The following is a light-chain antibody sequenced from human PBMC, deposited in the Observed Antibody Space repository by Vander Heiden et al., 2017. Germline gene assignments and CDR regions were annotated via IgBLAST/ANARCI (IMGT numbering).Light chain of an antibody. CDR3: QQYSSYPDT. Sequence: DIQLMQSPSTLLASVGDRVTTTFRASHSISTAVTWYQQKPGKAPKLLMSGASSLETGVPYRFSGSGSGTEFTLTIDSLQPDDFATYFCQQYSSYPDTFGQGTRLEIK. V-gene: IGKV1-5*03. CDR1: HSISTA. CDR2: GAS. J-gene: IGKJ2*01.